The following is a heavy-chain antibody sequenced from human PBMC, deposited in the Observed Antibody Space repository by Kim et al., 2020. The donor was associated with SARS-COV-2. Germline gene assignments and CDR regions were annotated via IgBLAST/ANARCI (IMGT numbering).Heavy chain of an antibody. Sequence: YADSGKGRFTISRDNSRNTLYLQMNSLRAEDTAVYYCAKARGSGYYDFDYWGQGTLVTVSS. D-gene: IGHD3-3*01. J-gene: IGHJ4*02. CDR3: AKARGSGYYDFDY. V-gene: IGHV3-30*02.